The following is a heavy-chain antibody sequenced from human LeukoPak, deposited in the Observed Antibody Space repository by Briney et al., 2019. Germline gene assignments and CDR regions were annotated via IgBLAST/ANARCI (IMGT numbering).Heavy chain of an antibody. J-gene: IGHJ4*02. D-gene: IGHD3-22*01. CDR2: IGTAGDT. Sequence: PGGSLRLSCAASGFTFSSYDMHWVRQATGKGLEWVSAIGTAGDTYYPGSVKGRFTISRENAKNSLYLQMNSLRAEDTAVYYFARGVYYYDSSGTILFDYWGQGTLVTVSS. V-gene: IGHV3-13*01. CDR1: GFTFSSYD. CDR3: ARGVYYYDSSGTILFDY.